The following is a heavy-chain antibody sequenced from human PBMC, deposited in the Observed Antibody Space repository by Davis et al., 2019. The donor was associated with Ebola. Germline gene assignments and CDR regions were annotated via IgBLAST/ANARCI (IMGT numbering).Heavy chain of an antibody. Sequence: GGSLRLSCTASGFTFGDYAMSWVRQAPGKGLEWVGFIRSKAYGGTTEYAASVKGRFTISRDDSKSIAYLQMNSLKTEDTAVYYCTSPTEYYDILTGFYYYYGMDVWGQGTTVTVSS. D-gene: IGHD3-9*01. J-gene: IGHJ6*02. CDR2: IRSKAYGGTT. CDR1: GFTFGDYA. V-gene: IGHV3-49*04. CDR3: TSPTEYYDILTGFYYYYGMDV.